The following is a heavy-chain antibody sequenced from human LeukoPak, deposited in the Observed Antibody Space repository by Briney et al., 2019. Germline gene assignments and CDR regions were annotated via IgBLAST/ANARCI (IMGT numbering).Heavy chain of an antibody. J-gene: IGHJ4*02. CDR3: ARGDSGSYL. Sequence: GGSLRLSCAASGLTFSSYGMHWVRQAPGKGLEWVAVIWYDGSNKYYADSVKGRFTISRDNSKNTLYLQMNSLRAEDTAVYYCARGDSGSYLWGQGTLVTVSS. CDR2: IWYDGSNK. CDR1: GLTFSSYG. D-gene: IGHD1-26*01. V-gene: IGHV3-33*01.